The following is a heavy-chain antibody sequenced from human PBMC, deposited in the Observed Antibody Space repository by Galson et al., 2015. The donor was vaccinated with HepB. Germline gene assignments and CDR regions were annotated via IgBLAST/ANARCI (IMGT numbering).Heavy chain of an antibody. D-gene: IGHD3-22*01. CDR2: IRSKANSYAT. CDR1: GFTFSGSA. CDR3: TRLLYYYDSSPATRPEDY. V-gene: IGHV3-73*01. Sequence: SLRLSCAASGFTFSGSAMHWVRQASGKGLEWVGRIRSKANSYATAYAASVKGRFTISRDDSKNTAYLQMNSLKTEDTAVYYCTRLLYYYDSSPATRPEDYWGQGTLVTVSS. J-gene: IGHJ4*02.